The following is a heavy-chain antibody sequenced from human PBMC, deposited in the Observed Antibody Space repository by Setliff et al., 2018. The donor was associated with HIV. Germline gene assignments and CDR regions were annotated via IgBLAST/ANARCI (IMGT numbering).Heavy chain of an antibody. Sequence: SETLSLTCAVYGGSFSGYYWRWIRQPPGKGLEWIGAIIHSGTTNYNPSLMSRVTISLDTSKNQFSLKLSSVTAADPAVYYCARKSYCGGDCRGSWFDPWGRGTLVTVSS. J-gene: IGHJ5*02. CDR2: IIHSGTT. CDR1: GGSFSGYY. V-gene: IGHV4-34*12. CDR3: ARKSYCGGDCRGSWFDP. D-gene: IGHD2-21*02.